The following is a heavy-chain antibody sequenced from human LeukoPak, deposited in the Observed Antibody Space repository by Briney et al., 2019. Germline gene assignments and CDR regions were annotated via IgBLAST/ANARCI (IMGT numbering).Heavy chain of an antibody. CDR3: AKDGAWLRFDD. J-gene: IGHJ4*02. CDR1: GFTFSSYA. CDR2: ISGSGGST. D-gene: IGHD5-12*01. V-gene: IGHV3-23*01. Sequence: GGSLRLSCAASGFTFSSYAMSWVRQAPGKGLEWVSAISGSGGSTYYADSVKGRFTISRDDSKNTLYLQMKNLRAEDTAVYYCAKDGAWLRFDDWGQGILVTVSS.